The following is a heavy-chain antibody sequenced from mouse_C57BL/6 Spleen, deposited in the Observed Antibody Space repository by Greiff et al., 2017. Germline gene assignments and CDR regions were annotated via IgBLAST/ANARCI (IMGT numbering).Heavy chain of an antibody. D-gene: IGHD2-2*01. CDR3: ARCGYTWVAY. CDR2: ISSGSSTI. J-gene: IGHJ3*01. Sequence: EVQVVESGGGLVKPGGSLKLSCAASGFTFSDYGMHWVRQAPEKVLEWVAYISSGSSTIYYAATVKGRFTISRDNAKNTLFLQMTSLRSEDTAMYYCARCGYTWVAYWGQGTLVTVSA. V-gene: IGHV5-17*01. CDR1: GFTFSDYG.